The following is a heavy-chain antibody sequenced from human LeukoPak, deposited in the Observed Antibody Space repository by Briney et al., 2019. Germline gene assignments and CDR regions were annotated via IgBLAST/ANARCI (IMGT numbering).Heavy chain of an antibody. CDR1: GFTFSSYD. CDR3: ANQASGSYYVFDF. Sequence: GGSLRLSCAASGFTFSSYDMSWVRQAPGKGLGWVSTISGSGGDTYYADSVKGRFTISRDNSKNTLYLQMNGQRAEDTALYYCANQASGSYYVFDFWGQGTLVTVSS. J-gene: IGHJ4*02. CDR2: ISGSGGDT. V-gene: IGHV3-23*01. D-gene: IGHD1-26*01.